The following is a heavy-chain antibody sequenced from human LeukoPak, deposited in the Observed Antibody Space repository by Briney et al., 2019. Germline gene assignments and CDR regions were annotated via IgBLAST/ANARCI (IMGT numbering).Heavy chain of an antibody. J-gene: IGHJ4*02. CDR1: GLTFSSYA. Sequence: GGSLRLSCAASGLTFSSYAMSWVRQAAGKGLEWVSAISGSGGSTYYADSVKGRFTISRDNSKNTLYLQLNSLRAEDTAVYYCAKGRSASCTSCFNYWGQGTLVTVSS. V-gene: IGHV3-23*01. CDR2: ISGSGGST. CDR3: AKGRSASCTSCFNY. D-gene: IGHD2-2*01.